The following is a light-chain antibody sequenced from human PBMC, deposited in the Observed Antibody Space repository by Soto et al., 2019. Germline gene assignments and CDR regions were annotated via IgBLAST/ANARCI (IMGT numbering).Light chain of an antibody. J-gene: IGKJ4*01. CDR3: QQYDNLP. Sequence: DIQMPQSPSSLSASVGDIVTSTCQASQDLSNYLNWYQQKPGKAPKLLIHDASNLETVDPSRFSGSGSGTDFTFTNSSLPPEVIATYYCQQYDNLPFGGGTKVEIK. CDR1: QDLSNY. CDR2: DAS. V-gene: IGKV1-33*01.